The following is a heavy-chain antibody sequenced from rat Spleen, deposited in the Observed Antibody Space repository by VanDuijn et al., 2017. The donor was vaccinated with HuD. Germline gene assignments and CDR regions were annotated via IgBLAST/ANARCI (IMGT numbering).Heavy chain of an antibody. CDR1: GFTFSNYW. Sequence: EVQLVESGGGLVQPGRSLKLSCVASGFTFSNYWMTWIRQAPTKGLEWVATISYDGSSTYYRDSVKGRFTISRDNAKSTLYLQMDSLRSEDTATYYCATAGTRISRFAYWGQGTLVTVSS. J-gene: IGHJ3*01. CDR3: ATAGTRISRFAY. D-gene: IGHD1-4*01. V-gene: IGHV5-29*01. CDR2: ISYDGSST.